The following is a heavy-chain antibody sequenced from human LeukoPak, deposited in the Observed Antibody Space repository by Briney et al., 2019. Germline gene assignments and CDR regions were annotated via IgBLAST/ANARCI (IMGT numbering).Heavy chain of an antibody. J-gene: IGHJ4*02. Sequence: GGSLRLSCAASGFTFTSYSMNWVRQAPGKGLEWVSTISGGGGSTYYADSVKGRFTISRDNSKNTLYLQVNSLRAEDTAVYYCARAAYDSSGYLTLWGQGTLVTVSS. CDR1: GFTFTSYS. V-gene: IGHV3-23*01. D-gene: IGHD3-22*01. CDR3: ARAAYDSSGYLTL. CDR2: ISGGGGST.